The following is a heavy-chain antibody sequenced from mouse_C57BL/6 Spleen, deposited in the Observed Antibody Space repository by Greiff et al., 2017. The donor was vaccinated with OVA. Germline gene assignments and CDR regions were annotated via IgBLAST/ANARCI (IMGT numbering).Heavy chain of an antibody. D-gene: IGHD2-1*01. CDR1: GYTFTSYW. V-gene: IGHV1-61*01. CDR3: AIYGNYGAMDY. J-gene: IGHJ4*01. CDR2: IYPSDSET. Sequence: QVQLQQSGAELVRPGSSVKLSCKASGYTFTSYWMDWVKQRPGQGLEWIGNIYPSDSETHYNQKFKDKATLTVDKSSSTAYMQLSSLTSEDSAVYYCAIYGNYGAMDYWGQGTSVTVSS.